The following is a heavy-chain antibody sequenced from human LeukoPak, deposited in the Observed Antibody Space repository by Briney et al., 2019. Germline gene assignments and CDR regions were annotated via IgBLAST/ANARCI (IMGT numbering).Heavy chain of an antibody. D-gene: IGHD6-19*01. CDR2: IYHSGST. CDR1: GGSISSGGYY. V-gene: IGHV4-30-2*01. J-gene: IGHJ4*02. CDR3: ARGGWDYYLDY. Sequence: PSETLSLTCTVSGGSISSGGYYWSWIRQPPGKGLEWIGYIYHSGSTYYNPSLKSRVTISVDRSKNQFSLKLSSVTAADTAVYYCARGGWDYYLDYWGQGTLVTVSS.